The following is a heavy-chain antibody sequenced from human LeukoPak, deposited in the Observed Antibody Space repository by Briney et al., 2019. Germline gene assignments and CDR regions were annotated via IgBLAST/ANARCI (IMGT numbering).Heavy chain of an antibody. CDR3: ARQLAPTGIAAAGPFDY. CDR1: GNSFSTNW. Sequence: GESLKISCRASGNSFSTNWFGWVRQMPGKGLEWMGVIYPGDSDTRYSPSFQGQVTMSADKSISTAYLQWSSLKASDTAMYYCARQLAPTGIAAAGPFDYWGQGTLVTVSS. CDR2: IYPGDSDT. D-gene: IGHD6-13*01. J-gene: IGHJ4*02. V-gene: IGHV5-51*01.